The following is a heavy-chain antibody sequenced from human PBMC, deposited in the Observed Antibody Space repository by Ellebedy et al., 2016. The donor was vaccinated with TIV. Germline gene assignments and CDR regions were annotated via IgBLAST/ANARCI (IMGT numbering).Heavy chain of an antibody. CDR1: GFTFSSYA. D-gene: IGHD6-19*01. V-gene: IGHV3-30*04. J-gene: IGHJ4*02. CDR3: AKVMGEQWLVFDY. CDR2: IADDGSNK. Sequence: GGSLRLSCAASGFTFSSYAMHWVRQAPGKGLEWVAVIADDGSNKHYADSVKGRFTISRDNSKNTLYLEMNSLRPEDTAVYYCAKVMGEQWLVFDYWGQGTLVTVSS.